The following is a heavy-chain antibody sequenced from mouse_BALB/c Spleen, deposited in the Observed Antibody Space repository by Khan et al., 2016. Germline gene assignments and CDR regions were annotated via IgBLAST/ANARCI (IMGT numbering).Heavy chain of an antibody. V-gene: IGHV1-9*01. J-gene: IGHJ4*01. Sequence: QVQLQQSGAELMKPGASVKISCKATGYTFSSYWIEWVKQRPGHGLEWIGEILPGSGSTNYNEKFKGKATFTADTSSNTAYMQLSSLKSEDSAVYDWARYYAMDYWGQGTSVTVSS. CDR3: ARYYAMDY. CDR2: ILPGSGST. CDR1: GYTFSSYW.